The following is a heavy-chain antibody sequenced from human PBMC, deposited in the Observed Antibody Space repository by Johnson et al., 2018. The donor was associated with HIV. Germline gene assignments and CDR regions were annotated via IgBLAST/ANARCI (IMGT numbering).Heavy chain of an antibody. CDR2: ISYDGSNK. CDR3: ARVNEDLLYAFDI. CDR1: GFTFSNYA. V-gene: IGHV3-30*04. J-gene: IGHJ3*02. Sequence: QVQLVESGGGVVQPGRSLRLSCAASGFTFSNYAMHWVRQAPGRGLEWVAVISYDGSNKYSADSVKGRCTISRDNSKNSLYLQMNSLRAEDTAVYYCARVNEDLLYAFDIWGQGTMVTVSS. D-gene: IGHD1-1*01.